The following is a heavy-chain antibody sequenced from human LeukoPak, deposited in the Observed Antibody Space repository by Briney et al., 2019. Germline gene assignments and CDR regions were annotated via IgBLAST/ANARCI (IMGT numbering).Heavy chain of an antibody. Sequence: GGSLRLSCAASGFTFSSYAMSWVRQAPGKGLEWVSAISGSGGSTYYADSVKGRFTISRDNSKNTLYLQMNSLRVEDTAVYYCAKDNSGTLEGFDYWGQGTLVTVSS. D-gene: IGHD1-26*01. V-gene: IGHV3-23*01. CDR3: AKDNSGTLEGFDY. J-gene: IGHJ4*02. CDR2: ISGSGGST. CDR1: GFTFSSYA.